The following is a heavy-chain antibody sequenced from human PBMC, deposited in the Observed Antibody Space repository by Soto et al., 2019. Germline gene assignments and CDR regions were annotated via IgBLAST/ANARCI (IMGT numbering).Heavy chain of an antibody. CDR1: GFTFSSYG. D-gene: IGHD4-17*01. Sequence: GGSLRLSCAASGFTFSSYGMHWVRQAPGKGLEWVAVIWYDGSNKYYADSVKGRFTISRDNSKNTLYLQMNSLRAEDTAVYYCARDGHDYVSGITDDAYDIWGQGTKVTGSS. CDR3: ARDGHDYVSGITDDAYDI. J-gene: IGHJ3*02. CDR2: IWYDGSNK. V-gene: IGHV3-33*01.